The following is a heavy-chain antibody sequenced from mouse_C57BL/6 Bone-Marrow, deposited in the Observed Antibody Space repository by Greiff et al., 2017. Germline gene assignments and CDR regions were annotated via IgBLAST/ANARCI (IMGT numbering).Heavy chain of an antibody. CDR2: IHPNSGST. Sequence: VQLQQPGAELVKPGASVKLSCKASGYTFTSYWMHWVKQRPGQGLEWIGMIHPNSGSTKYNEKFKSKATLTVDKSSSTAYMQLSSLTSEDSAVSYCARGDYYGSSLDYWGQGTTLTVSS. V-gene: IGHV1-64*01. D-gene: IGHD1-1*01. CDR1: GYTFTSYW. J-gene: IGHJ2*01. CDR3: ARGDYYGSSLDY.